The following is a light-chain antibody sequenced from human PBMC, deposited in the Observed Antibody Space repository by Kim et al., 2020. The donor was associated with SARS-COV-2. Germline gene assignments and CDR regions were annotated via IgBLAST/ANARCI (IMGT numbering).Light chain of an antibody. Sequence: GQRVTISCSCSSSNIGSNTVNWYQQLPGTAPKLLIYSNNQRPSGVPDRFSGSKSGTSASLAISGLQSEDEADYYCAAWDDSLNGQVFGTGTKVTVL. CDR1: SSNIGSNT. CDR2: SNN. CDR3: AAWDDSLNGQV. V-gene: IGLV1-44*01. J-gene: IGLJ1*01.